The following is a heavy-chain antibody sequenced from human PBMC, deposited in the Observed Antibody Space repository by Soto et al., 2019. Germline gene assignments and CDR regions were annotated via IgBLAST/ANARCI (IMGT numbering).Heavy chain of an antibody. Sequence: GESLKISCKGSGYSCTNYWSGWVRHMPRRGLEWMGIIYPDDSDTRYSPSFQGQVTISADKSITTAYLQWSSLKASDTAIYYGARHGEDYYNMDVWGKGTTVTVSS. CDR2: IYPDDSDT. V-gene: IGHV5-51*01. D-gene: IGHD3-10*01. J-gene: IGHJ6*03. CDR1: GYSCTNYW. CDR3: ARHGEDYYNMDV.